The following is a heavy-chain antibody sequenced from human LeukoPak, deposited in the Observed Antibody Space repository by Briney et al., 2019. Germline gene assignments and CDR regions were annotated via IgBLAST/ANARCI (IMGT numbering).Heavy chain of an antibody. D-gene: IGHD1-26*01. Sequence: GGSLRLSCAASGFTFSSYGMHWVRQAPGKGLEWVAFIRYDGSNKYYADSVKGRFTISRDNSKNTLYLQMNSLRAEDTAVYYCAKTADRGSYYAYYYYYMDVWSKGTTVTISS. CDR1: GFTFSSYG. CDR2: IRYDGSNK. V-gene: IGHV3-30*02. CDR3: AKTADRGSYYAYYYYYMDV. J-gene: IGHJ6*03.